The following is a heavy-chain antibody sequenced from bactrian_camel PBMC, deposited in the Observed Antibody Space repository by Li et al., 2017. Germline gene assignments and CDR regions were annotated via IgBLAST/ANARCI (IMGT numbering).Heavy chain of an antibody. Sequence: VQLVESGGGSVQAGGSLRLSCAASGATQDIGCMGWFRQVPGLEREGIGSIDSDGITTYADSLKARFTISRDNGKNTLYLQLNSLKTDDTAMYYCARGGLRWIDELGLWGQGTQVTVS. CDR1: GATQDIGC. V-gene: IGHV3S53*01. D-gene: IGHD1*01. CDR2: IDSDGIT. CDR3: ARGGLRWIDELGL. J-gene: IGHJ4*01.